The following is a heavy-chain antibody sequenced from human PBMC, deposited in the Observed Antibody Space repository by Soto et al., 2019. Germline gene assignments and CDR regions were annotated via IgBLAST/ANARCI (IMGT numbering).Heavy chain of an antibody. CDR1: GYTFTSYG. J-gene: IGHJ1*01. CDR3: AGDAPPFGY. V-gene: IGHV1-18*01. CDR2: ISAYNGNT. Sequence: QVQLVQSGAEVKKPGASVKVSCKASGYTFTSYGISWVRQAPGQGLEWMGWISAYNGNTHYPQKLQGRVTMTTDTSTSTDYMELRRLSSADAAVYYCAGDAPPFGYWGLGTLVPVSS. D-gene: IGHD3-10*01.